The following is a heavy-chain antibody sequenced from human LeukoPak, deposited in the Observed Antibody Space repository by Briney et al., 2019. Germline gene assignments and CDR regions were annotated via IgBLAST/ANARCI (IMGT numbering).Heavy chain of an antibody. CDR2: IFYSGTT. V-gene: IGHV4-59*01. Sequence: SETLSLTCTISGGSINTYYWSWIRQPPGKGLEWIGYIFYSGTTYYNPSVNSRVTITMHTSKNQFFLELRSLTAADPAGYFCAIKRRDAQKGDVFDIWGPGTMVTVSS. J-gene: IGHJ3*02. CDR1: GGSINTYY. D-gene: IGHD5-24*01. CDR3: AIKRRDAQKGDVFDI.